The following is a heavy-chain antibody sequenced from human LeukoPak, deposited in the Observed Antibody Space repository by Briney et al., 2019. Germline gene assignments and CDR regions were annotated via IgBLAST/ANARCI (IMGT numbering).Heavy chain of an antibody. CDR2: IKEDGSMV. J-gene: IGHJ5*02. V-gene: IGHV3-7*04. Sequence: GGSLRLSCSASGFTFSNYTMHWVRQAPGKGPEWVAHIKEDGSMVSYVDSVKGRFTISRDNAKNSVYLQMNSLRVEDTAVYFCARVVTWFDPWGQGSLVTVSS. CDR3: ARVVTWFDP. CDR1: GFTFSNYT.